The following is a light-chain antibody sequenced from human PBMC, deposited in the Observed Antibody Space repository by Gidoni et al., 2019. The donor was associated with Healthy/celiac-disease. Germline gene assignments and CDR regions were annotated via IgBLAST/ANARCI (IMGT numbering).Light chain of an antibody. Sequence: DIVMTQSPDSLAVSLGERATINCKSSQSVVYSSNNKNYLAWYQQKPGQPPQLLIYWASTRESGVPDRFRGSGSCTYFTLTISSLQAEVVAVYYCQQYYSTPPALTFGGGTKVEIK. V-gene: IGKV4-1*01. J-gene: IGKJ4*01. CDR1: QSVVYSSNNKNY. CDR2: WAS. CDR3: QQYYSTPPALT.